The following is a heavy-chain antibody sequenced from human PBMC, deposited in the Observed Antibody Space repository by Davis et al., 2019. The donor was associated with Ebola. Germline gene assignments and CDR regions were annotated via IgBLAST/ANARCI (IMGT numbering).Heavy chain of an antibody. CDR1: GFTFSTYA. D-gene: IGHD6-19*01. CDR3: AKDTSNVWFDV. Sequence: GESLKISCAASGFTFSTYAMGWVRQAPGKGLEWVSDISSGGGAPYYADSVKGRFTISRDNSKNTLHLQMNSLRVEDTAIYYCAKDTSNVWFDVWGQGTMVTVSS. CDR2: ISSGGGAP. J-gene: IGHJ3*01. V-gene: IGHV3-23*01.